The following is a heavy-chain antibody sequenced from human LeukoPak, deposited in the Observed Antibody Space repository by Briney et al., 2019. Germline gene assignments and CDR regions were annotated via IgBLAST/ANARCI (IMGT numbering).Heavy chain of an antibody. J-gene: IGHJ4*02. D-gene: IGHD1-14*01. V-gene: IGHV3-33*08. CDR2: IWYDGSNK. CDR1: GFMFSINW. CDR3: ARGTPFDY. Sequence: GGSLRLSCAASGFMFSINWMSWVRQAPGKGLEWVAVIWYDGSNKYYADSVKGRFTISRDNSKNTLYLQMNSLRAEDTAVYYCARGTPFDYWGQGTLVTVSS.